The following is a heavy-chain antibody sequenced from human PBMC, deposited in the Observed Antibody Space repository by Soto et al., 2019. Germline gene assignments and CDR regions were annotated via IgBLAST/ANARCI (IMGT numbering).Heavy chain of an antibody. Sequence: QLQMQEPGPGLVKPSETLSLTCSVSDGSISTSSYYWGWIRQSPGKVLEWIGTIFYTGRTYYNPSLESRVTLSVDTSKDQFSLHLTSVTAADTAVYYCTRHHPHHYDSSGYFDYWGQGTLVTVSS. CDR3: TRHHPHHYDSSGYFDY. CDR1: DGSISTSSYY. J-gene: IGHJ4*02. D-gene: IGHD3-22*01. V-gene: IGHV4-39*01. CDR2: IFYTGRT.